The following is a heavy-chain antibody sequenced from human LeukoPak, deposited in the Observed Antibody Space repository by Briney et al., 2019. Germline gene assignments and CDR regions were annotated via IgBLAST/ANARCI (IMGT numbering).Heavy chain of an antibody. J-gene: IGHJ4*02. CDR3: ARDRSYYNSGSYGGVFDY. Sequence: PSETLSLTCTVSRGSISSYYWSWIRQPPGKGLEWIGYIYYSGSTNYNPSLKSRVTISVDTSKNQFSLKLSSVTAADTAVYYCARDRSYYNSGSYGGVFDYWGQGTLVTVSS. V-gene: IGHV4-59*01. CDR2: IYYSGST. D-gene: IGHD3-10*01. CDR1: RGSISSYY.